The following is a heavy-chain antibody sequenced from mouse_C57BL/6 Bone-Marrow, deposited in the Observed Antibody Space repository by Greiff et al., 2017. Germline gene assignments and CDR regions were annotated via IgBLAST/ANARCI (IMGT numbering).Heavy chain of an antibody. CDR3: ARPPTTVVAPYAMYY. Sequence: QVQLQQSGAELVKPGASVKLSCKASGYTFTSYWMQWVKQRPGQGLEWIGEIDPSDSYTNSNQKFKGKATLTVDTSSSTAYMQLSSLTSEDSAVYYCARPPTTVVAPYAMYYWGQGTSGTVSS. J-gene: IGHJ4*01. D-gene: IGHD1-1*01. CDR2: IDPSDSYT. V-gene: IGHV1-50*01. CDR1: GYTFTSYW.